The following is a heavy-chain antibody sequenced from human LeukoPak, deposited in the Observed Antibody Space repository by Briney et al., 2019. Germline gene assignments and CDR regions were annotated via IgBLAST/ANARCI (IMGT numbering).Heavy chain of an antibody. J-gene: IGHJ4*02. CDR3: ARDSNYYDSSGYYWEY. D-gene: IGHD3-22*01. CDR1: GFTFSGYA. CDR2: ISYDGSNK. V-gene: IGHV3-30-3*01. Sequence: GGSLRLSCAASGFTFSGYAMHWVRQAPGKGLEWVAVISYDGSNKYYADSVKGRFTISRDNSKNTLYLQMNSLRAEDTAVYYCARDSNYYDSSGYYWEYWGQGTLVTVSS.